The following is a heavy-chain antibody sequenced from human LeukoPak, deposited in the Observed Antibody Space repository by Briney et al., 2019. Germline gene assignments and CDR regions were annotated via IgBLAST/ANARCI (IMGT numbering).Heavy chain of an antibody. CDR3: ARNLVADWPYYYYYGMDV. CDR1: GGSISSYY. Sequence: PSETLSLTCTVSGGSISSYYWSWIRQPPGKGLEWIGYIYYSGSTNYNPSLKSRVTISVDTSKNQFSLKLSSVTAADTAVYYCARNLVADWPYYYYYGMDVWGQGTTVTVSS. D-gene: IGHD2-15*01. J-gene: IGHJ6*02. CDR2: IYYSGST. V-gene: IGHV4-59*01.